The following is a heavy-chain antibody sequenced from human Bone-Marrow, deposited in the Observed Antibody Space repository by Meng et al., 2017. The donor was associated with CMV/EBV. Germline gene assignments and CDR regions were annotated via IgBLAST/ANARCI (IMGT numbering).Heavy chain of an antibody. Sequence: GESLKISCAASGLSFSSSAMHWIRQAPGKGLEWVAVISSDQKNKYYADSVKGRFTISRDNSKNTLFLQMDSLRGDDTAVYYCARAIQRLPLDYWGQGTLVTVSS. V-gene: IGHV3-30*04. CDR3: ARAIQRLPLDY. J-gene: IGHJ4*02. CDR2: ISSDQKNK. CDR1: GLSFSSSA. D-gene: IGHD5-18*01.